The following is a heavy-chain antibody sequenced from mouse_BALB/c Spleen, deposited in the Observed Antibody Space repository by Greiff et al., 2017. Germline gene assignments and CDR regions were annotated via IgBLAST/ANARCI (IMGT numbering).Heavy chain of an antibody. CDR3: ARSGDGNHYAMDY. CDR2: ISYSGST. V-gene: IGHV3-2*02. J-gene: IGHJ4*01. Sequence: EVKLQESGPGLVKPSQSLSLTCTVTGYSITSDYAWNWIRQFPGNKLEWMGYISYSGSTSYNPSLKSRISITRDTSKNQFFLQLNSVTTEDTATYYCARSGDGNHYAMDYWGQGTSVTVSS. CDR1: GYSITSDYA. D-gene: IGHD2-1*01.